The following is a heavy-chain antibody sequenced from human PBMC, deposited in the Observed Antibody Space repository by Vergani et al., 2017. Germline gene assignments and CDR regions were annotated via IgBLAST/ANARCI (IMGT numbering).Heavy chain of an antibody. CDR1: GFTFSSYG. D-gene: IGHD1-1*01. Sequence: QVQLVESGGGVVQPGGSLRLSCAASGFTFSSYGMHWVRQAPGKGLEWVALIRYDGSNKYYADSVKGRFTISRDNSKNTLYLQMNSLRAEDTAVYYCAKERRRTGEFFDYWGQGTLVTVSS. J-gene: IGHJ4*02. CDR3: AKERRRTGEFFDY. V-gene: IGHV3-30*02. CDR2: IRYDGSNK.